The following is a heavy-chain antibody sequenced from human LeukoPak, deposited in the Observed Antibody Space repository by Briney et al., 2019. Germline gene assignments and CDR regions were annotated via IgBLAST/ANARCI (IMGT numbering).Heavy chain of an antibody. J-gene: IGHJ4*02. CDR1: GFTFDDYA. CDR3: AKDTYSSSWYYFDY. D-gene: IGHD6-13*01. Sequence: GGSLRLSCAASGFTFDDYAMHWVRQAPGKRLEWVSGISWNSGSIGYADSVKGRFTISRDNAKNSLYLQMNSLRAEDTALYYCAKDTYSSSWYYFDYWGQGTLVTVPS. CDR2: ISWNSGSI. V-gene: IGHV3-9*01.